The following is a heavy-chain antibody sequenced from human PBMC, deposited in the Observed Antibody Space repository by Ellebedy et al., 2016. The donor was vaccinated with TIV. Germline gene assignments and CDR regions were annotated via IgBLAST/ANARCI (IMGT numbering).Heavy chain of an antibody. D-gene: IGHD5-12*01. CDR1: GFTFSRFW. Sequence: GESLKISCAASGFTFSRFWMAWVRQAPGKGLEWVATINQGGSETYYVDSVKGRFTISRDNSKNSLYLQMTSLRADDTALYYCEIAARGSGAYESFWGQGTLGTVSS. J-gene: IGHJ4*02. V-gene: IGHV3-7*01. CDR2: INQGGSET. CDR3: EIAARGSGAYESF.